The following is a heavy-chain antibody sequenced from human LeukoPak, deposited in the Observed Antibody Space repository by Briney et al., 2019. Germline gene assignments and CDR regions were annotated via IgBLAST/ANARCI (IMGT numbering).Heavy chain of an antibody. D-gene: IGHD6-19*01. CDR1: GGSISGFY. CDR2: IYYSGSA. J-gene: IGHJ4*02. Sequence: SETLSLTCTVAGGSISGFYWGWIRQAPGKGLEWIGFIYYSGSANYNPSLKSRVTMSVDTSKNQFSLKLSSVTAADTTFYYCARDRDSSGWFDYWGQGTLVTVSS. CDR3: ARDRDSSGWFDY. V-gene: IGHV4-59*01.